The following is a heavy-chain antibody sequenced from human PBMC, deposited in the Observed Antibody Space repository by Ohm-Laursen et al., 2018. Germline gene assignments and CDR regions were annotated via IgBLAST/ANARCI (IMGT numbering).Heavy chain of an antibody. CDR2: IDWDDDK. D-gene: IGHD6-19*01. J-gene: IGHJ4*02. V-gene: IGHV2-70*11. CDR3: ARIVAGPDYFDY. CDR1: GFSLSTSRMC. Sequence: TQTLTLTCTFSGFSLSTSRMCVNWIRQPPGKALEWLARIDWDDDKYYSTSLKTRLTISKDTSKNQVVLTVTNMDPVDTATYYCARIVAGPDYFDYWGQGTLVTVSS.